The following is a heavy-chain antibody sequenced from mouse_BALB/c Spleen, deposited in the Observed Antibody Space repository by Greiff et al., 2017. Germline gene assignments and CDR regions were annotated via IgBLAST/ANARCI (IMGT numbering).Heavy chain of an antibody. Sequence: VKLMESGPSLVQPSQSLSITCTVSGFSLTSYGVHWVRQSPGKGLEWLGVIWSGGSTDYNAAFISRLSISKDNSKSQVFFKMNSLQADDTAIYYCASPIYYDYPYAMDYWGQGTSVTVSS. V-gene: IGHV2-4-1*01. J-gene: IGHJ4*01. CDR1: GFSLTSYG. D-gene: IGHD2-4*01. CDR3: ASPIYYDYPYAMDY. CDR2: IWSGGST.